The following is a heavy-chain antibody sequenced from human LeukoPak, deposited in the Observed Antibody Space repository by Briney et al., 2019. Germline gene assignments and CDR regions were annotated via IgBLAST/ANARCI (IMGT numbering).Heavy chain of an antibody. J-gene: IGHJ4*02. CDR3: ARANSFDSSGYYFDY. CDR1: GFTFGNYA. V-gene: IGHV3-49*03. CDR2: IRSKTYRGTT. D-gene: IGHD3-22*01. Sequence: GGSLRLSCTASGFTFGNYALSWFRQAPGKGLEWVAFIRSKTYRGTTEYAASVKGRFTISRDDSKSIAYLQMNSLKTEDTAVYYCARANSFDSSGYYFDYWGQGTLVAVSS.